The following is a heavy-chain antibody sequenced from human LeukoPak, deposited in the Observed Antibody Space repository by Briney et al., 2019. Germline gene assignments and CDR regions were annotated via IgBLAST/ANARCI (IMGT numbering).Heavy chain of an antibody. CDR1: GFTFSSYS. J-gene: IGHJ4*02. V-gene: IGHV3-48*01. CDR3: ARLLPAATSFDY. Sequence: GGSLRLSCAASGFTFSSYSMNWVRQAPGKGLEWVSYISSSSSIIYYADSVKGRFTISRDNAKNSLYLQMNSVRAEDTAVYYCARLLPAATSFDYWGQGTLVTVSS. D-gene: IGHD2-2*01. CDR2: ISSSSSII.